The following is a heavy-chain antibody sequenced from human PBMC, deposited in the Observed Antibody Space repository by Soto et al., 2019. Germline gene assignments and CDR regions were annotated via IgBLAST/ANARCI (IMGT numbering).Heavy chain of an antibody. Sequence: QVQLVESGGGVVQPGRSLRLSCAASGFTFSNYGMHWVRQAPDKGLEWVAVIWYDESNKYYADSVKGRFTISRDNSKNTLYLQMNSLRAEDTAVYYCARDDIPGRAVAIYGMDVWGQGTTVTVPS. CDR3: ARDDIPGRAVAIYGMDV. D-gene: IGHD6-19*01. J-gene: IGHJ6*02. V-gene: IGHV3-33*01. CDR1: GFTFSNYG. CDR2: IWYDESNK.